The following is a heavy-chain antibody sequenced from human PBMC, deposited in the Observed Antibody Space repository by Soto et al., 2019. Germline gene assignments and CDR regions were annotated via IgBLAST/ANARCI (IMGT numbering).Heavy chain of an antibody. D-gene: IGHD3-16*01. CDR2: INHSGST. CDR1: GGSFSGYY. J-gene: IGHJ6*02. V-gene: IGHV4-34*01. CDR3: ARGLYVDVGDYYYGMDV. Sequence: SETLSLTCAVYGGSFSGYYWSWIRQPPGKGLEWIGEINHSGSTNYNPSLKSRVTISVDTSKNQFSLKLSSVTAADTAVYYCARGLYVDVGDYYYGMDVWGQGTTVTVSS.